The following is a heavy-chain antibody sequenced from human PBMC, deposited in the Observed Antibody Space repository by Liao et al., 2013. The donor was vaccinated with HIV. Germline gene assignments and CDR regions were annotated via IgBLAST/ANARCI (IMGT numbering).Heavy chain of an antibody. V-gene: IGHV4-30-4*08. Sequence: QVQLQESGPGLVKPSQTLSLTCTVSGGSISSGDYYWSWIRQPPGKGLEWIGYIYYSGSTYYNPSLKSRVTISVDTSKNQFSLKLSSVTAADTAVYYCASTDSSGYRQDFDYWGPEPWSPSPQ. CDR1: GGSISSGDYY. CDR3: ASTDSSGYRQDFDY. J-gene: IGHJ4*01. CDR2: IYYSGST. D-gene: IGHD3-22*01.